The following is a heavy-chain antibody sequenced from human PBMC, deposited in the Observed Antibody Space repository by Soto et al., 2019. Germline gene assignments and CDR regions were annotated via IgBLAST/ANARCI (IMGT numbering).Heavy chain of an antibody. J-gene: IGHJ4*02. CDR2: INHSGST. Sequence: QVQLQQWGAGLLKPSETLSLTCAVYGGSLSGYYWSWIRQPPGKGLEWMGEINHSGSTNYTPSLKCRGTISVDTSKNQFSRKLSSVTAADTAVYYCARVVSVVGATDFDYWGQGTLVTVSS. D-gene: IGHD1-26*01. V-gene: IGHV4-34*01. CDR3: ARVVSVVGATDFDY. CDR1: GGSLSGYY.